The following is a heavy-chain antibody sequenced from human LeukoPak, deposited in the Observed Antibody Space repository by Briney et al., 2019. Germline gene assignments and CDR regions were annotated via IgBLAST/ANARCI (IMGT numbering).Heavy chain of an antibody. CDR3: ARGGSSWSTSGDWFAP. CDR1: GGSISSYY. CDR2: IYYSGST. Sequence: SETLSLTCTVSGGSISSYYWSWIRQPPGEGLEWIGYIYYSGSTNYNPSLKSRVTISVDTSKNQFSLKLSSVTAADTAVYYCARGGSSWSTSGDWFAPWGQGPLVTVSS. D-gene: IGHD6-13*01. V-gene: IGHV4-59*01. J-gene: IGHJ5*02.